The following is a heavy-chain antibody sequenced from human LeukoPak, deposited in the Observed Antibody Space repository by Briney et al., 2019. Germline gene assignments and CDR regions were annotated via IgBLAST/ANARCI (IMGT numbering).Heavy chain of an antibody. CDR1: GFTFSNAW. V-gene: IGHV3-15*01. J-gene: IGHJ4*02. CDR2: IKSKSDGGTT. CDR3: TTANWPAADE. Sequence: GGSLRLSCAASGFTFSNAWMSWVRQAPGKGLEWVGRIKSKSDGGTTDYAAPVKGRFTISRDDSTKTLYLQMNSLKTEDTAVYYRTTANWPAADEWGQGTLVTVSS. D-gene: IGHD6-13*01.